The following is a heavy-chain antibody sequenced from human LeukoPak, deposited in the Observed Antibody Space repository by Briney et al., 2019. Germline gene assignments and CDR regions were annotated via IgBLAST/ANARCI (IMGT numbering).Heavy chain of an antibody. J-gene: IGHJ4*02. V-gene: IGHV1-2*02. Sequence: ASVKVSCKASGYTFTDYYMHWVRQAPGEGLEWMGWINPNSGGTNYAQKFQGRVTMTRDTSITTAYMELSRLRSDDTAVYYCARGSGFGELLPYYFDYWGQGTLVTVSS. CDR2: INPNSGGT. D-gene: IGHD3-10*01. CDR3: ARGSGFGELLPYYFDY. CDR1: GYTFTDYY.